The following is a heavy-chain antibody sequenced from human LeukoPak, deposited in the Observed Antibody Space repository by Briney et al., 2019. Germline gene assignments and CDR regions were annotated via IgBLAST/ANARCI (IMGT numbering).Heavy chain of an antibody. D-gene: IGHD6-13*01. J-gene: IGHJ3*02. CDR2: ISAYNGNT. V-gene: IGHV1-18*01. CDR3: ATLAAYDAFDI. CDR1: GYTFTSYG. Sequence: ASVKVSCKASGYTFTSYGISWVRQAPGQGLEWMGWISAYNGNTNYAQKLQGRVTMTTDTSTSTAYMELSSLRSEDTAVYYCATLAAYDAFDIWGRGTMVTVSS.